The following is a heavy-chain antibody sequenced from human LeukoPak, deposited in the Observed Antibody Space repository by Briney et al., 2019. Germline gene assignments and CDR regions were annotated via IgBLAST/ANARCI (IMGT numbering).Heavy chain of an antibody. CDR2: IKSKTAGGTI. CDR3: TTGESMVGSTIHIRRAD. V-gene: IGHV3-15*01. D-gene: IGHD1-26*01. CDR1: GFTFSNAW. J-gene: IGHJ4*02. Sequence: GGSLRLSCAASGFTFSNAWMTWVRQAPGKGLEWVGRIKSKTAGGTIDYAAPVKGRFTISRDDSKNTLYLQMNSLKTEDTAVYYCTTGESMVGSTIHIRRADWGQGTLVTVSS.